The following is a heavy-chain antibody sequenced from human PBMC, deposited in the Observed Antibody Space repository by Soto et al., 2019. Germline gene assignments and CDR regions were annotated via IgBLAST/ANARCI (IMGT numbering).Heavy chain of an antibody. CDR2: INSDGSST. Sequence: GGSLRLSCAASEFTFSNYAMSWVRQAPGKGLVWVSRINSDGSSTSYADSVKGRFTISRDNARNTLYLQMNSLRAEDTAVYYCARDGYYDFWSGYSSRGAFDIWGQGTMVTVSS. CDR3: ARDGYYDFWSGYSSRGAFDI. J-gene: IGHJ3*02. CDR1: EFTFSNYA. V-gene: IGHV3-74*01. D-gene: IGHD3-3*01.